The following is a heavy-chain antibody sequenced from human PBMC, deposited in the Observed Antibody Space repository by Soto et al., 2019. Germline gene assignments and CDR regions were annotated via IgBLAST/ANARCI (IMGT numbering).Heavy chain of an antibody. D-gene: IGHD3-16*02. Sequence: SVKVSCKASGGTFSSYAISWVRQAPGQGLEWMGGIIPIFGTANYAQKFQGRVTITADESTSTAYMELSSLRSEDTAVYYCARPRGPADRSYYFDYWGQGTLVTVSS. CDR1: GGTFSSYA. J-gene: IGHJ4*02. CDR2: IIPIFGTA. CDR3: ARPRGPADRSYYFDY. V-gene: IGHV1-69*13.